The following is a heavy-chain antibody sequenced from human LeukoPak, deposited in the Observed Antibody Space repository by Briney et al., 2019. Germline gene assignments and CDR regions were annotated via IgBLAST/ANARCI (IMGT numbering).Heavy chain of an antibody. D-gene: IGHD3-22*01. V-gene: IGHV1-8*02. Sequence: ASVKVSCKASGGTFSSYAINWVRQATGQGLEWMGWMNPNSGNTGYAQKFQGRVTMTRNTSISTAYMELSSLRSEDTAVYYCARGPDYYDSSGLHYYYMDVWGKGTTVTVSS. CDR3: ARGPDYYDSSGLHYYYMDV. CDR2: MNPNSGNT. J-gene: IGHJ6*03. CDR1: GGTFSSYA.